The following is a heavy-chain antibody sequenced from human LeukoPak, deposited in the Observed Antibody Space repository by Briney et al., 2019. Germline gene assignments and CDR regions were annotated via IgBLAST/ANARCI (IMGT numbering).Heavy chain of an antibody. Sequence: PGGSLRLSCAASGFTFSSYAMSWVRQAPGKGLEWVSAISGSGGSTYYADSVKGRFTISRDNSKNTLYLQMNSLRAEDTAVYYCAKDGPKSIAALDAFDIWGQGTMVTVSS. CDR1: GFTFSSYA. D-gene: IGHD6-6*01. CDR2: ISGSGGST. CDR3: AKDGPKSIAALDAFDI. V-gene: IGHV3-23*01. J-gene: IGHJ3*02.